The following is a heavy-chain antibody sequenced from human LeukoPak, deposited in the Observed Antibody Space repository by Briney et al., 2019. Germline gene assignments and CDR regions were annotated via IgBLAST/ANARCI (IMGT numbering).Heavy chain of an antibody. V-gene: IGHV3-23*01. D-gene: IGHD3-10*01. CDR3: AKVSVGLPWFGDYGVDV. CDR1: GFTFSSYA. J-gene: IGHJ6*02. CDR2: ISGGGNT. Sequence: GGSLRLSCAASGFTFSSYAMTWVRQAPGKGLEWVSTISGGGNTYYADSVKGRFTVSRDNSKKTLFLQMSSLRAEDTALYYCAKVSVGLPWFGDYGVDVWGQGTTVPVSS.